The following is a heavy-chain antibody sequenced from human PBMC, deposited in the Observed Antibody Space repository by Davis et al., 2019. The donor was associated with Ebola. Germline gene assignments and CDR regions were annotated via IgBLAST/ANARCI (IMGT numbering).Heavy chain of an antibody. V-gene: IGHV5-51*01. Sequence: GGSLRLSCKGSGYSFTSYWIGWVRQMPGKGLEWMGIIYPGDSDTRYSPSFQGQVTISADKSISTAYLQWSSLKASDTAMYYCARAPGQQLYLVYYYYGMDVWGQGTTVTVSS. CDR3: ARAPGQQLYLVYYYYGMDV. D-gene: IGHD6-13*01. J-gene: IGHJ6*02. CDR2: IYPGDSDT. CDR1: GYSFTSYW.